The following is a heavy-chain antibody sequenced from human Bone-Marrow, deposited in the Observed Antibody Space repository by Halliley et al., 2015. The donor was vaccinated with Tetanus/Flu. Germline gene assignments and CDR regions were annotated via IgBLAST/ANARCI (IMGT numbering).Heavy chain of an antibody. V-gene: IGHV3-49*04. J-gene: IGHJ4*02. CDR2: IRSKAYGGTT. Sequence: SLRLSCTASGFTFGDYAMIWVRQAPGKGLEWVGFIRSKAYGGTTEYAASVKGRFTISKDDSKNIAYLQMNSLKTEDTAVYYCTRQLQGYSYGQFDYWGQGTLVTVSS. D-gene: IGHD5-18*01. CDR1: GFTFGDYA. CDR3: TRQLQGYSYGQFDY.